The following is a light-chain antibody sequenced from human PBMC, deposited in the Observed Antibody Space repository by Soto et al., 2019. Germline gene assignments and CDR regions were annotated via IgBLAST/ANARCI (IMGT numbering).Light chain of an antibody. CDR2: AAS. J-gene: IGKJ4*01. CDR1: QGFGSY. Sequence: IQLTQSPSSLSASVGDRVTITCRASQGFGSYLAWYQQKPGKAPKLLIYAASTVQSGVPARFSGSGSGTDFTLTSSSLKPKDFATYYCQQLNTYPTFGGGTKVEIK. CDR3: QQLNTYPT. V-gene: IGKV1-9*01.